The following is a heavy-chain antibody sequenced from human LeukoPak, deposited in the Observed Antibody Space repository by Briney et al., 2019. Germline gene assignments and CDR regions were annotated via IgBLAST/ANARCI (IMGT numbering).Heavy chain of an antibody. Sequence: GGSLRLSCGASGFTFSNYAMSWVRQAPGKGLEWVSGTSSSGGTTYYADSVKGRFTISRDNSKDTLYLQMNSLRAEDTALYYCAKDTGQWPVRTFDYWGQGTLVTVSS. D-gene: IGHD6-19*01. CDR3: AKDTGQWPVRTFDY. J-gene: IGHJ4*02. V-gene: IGHV3-23*01. CDR1: GFTFSNYA. CDR2: TSSSGGTT.